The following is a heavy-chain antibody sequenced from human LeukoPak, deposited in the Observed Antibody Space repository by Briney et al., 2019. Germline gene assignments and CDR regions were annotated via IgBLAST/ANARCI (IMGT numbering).Heavy chain of an antibody. CDR1: GGTFSSYA. CDR3: ARDRITMVRGVAIYGMDV. CDR2: IIPIFGTA. Sequence: SVKVSCKASGGTFSSYAISWVRQAPGQGLEWMGGIIPIFGTANYAQKFQGRVTITADESTSTAYMELSSLRSEDTAVYYCARDRITMVRGVAIYGMDVWGQGTTVTVSS. D-gene: IGHD3-10*01. V-gene: IGHV1-69*13. J-gene: IGHJ6*02.